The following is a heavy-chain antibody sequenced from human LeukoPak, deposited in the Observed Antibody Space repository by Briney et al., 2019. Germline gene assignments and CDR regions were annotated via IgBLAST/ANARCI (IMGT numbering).Heavy chain of an antibody. J-gene: IGHJ4*02. D-gene: IGHD2-2*01. Sequence: PGGSLRLSCAASGFTFSTYAMSWVRQAPGKGLEWVSAISGNGDSTYYADSVKGRFTISRDNSKNTLSLQMNSLGAEDTALYYCAKRYYCDSTSRYGFDYWGQGTLVTVSS. V-gene: IGHV3-23*01. CDR1: GFTFSTYA. CDR2: ISGNGDST. CDR3: AKRYYCDSTSRYGFDY.